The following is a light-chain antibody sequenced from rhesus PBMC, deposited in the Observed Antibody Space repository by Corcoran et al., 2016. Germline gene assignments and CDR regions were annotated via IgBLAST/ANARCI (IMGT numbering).Light chain of an antibody. CDR3: QQYYNYPLT. V-gene: IGKV1-46*01. Sequence: DVQMTQSPSSLSASVGDTVTITCRASQSLSSTLAWYQQKPGKAPKLLIYSASNLQSGVPSRFSGSKSGTDFTLTISSLQPEDTGTYYCQQYYNYPLTFGGGTKVEIK. CDR1: QSLSST. J-gene: IGKJ4*01. CDR2: SAS.